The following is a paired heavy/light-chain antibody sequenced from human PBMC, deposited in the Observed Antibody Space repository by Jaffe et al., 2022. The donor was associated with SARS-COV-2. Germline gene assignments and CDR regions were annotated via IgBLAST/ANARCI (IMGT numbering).Light chain of an antibody. CDR3: QQYTSYPYT. CDR2: KAS. CDR1: QSISGW. Sequence: DIQMTQSPSALSASVGDTVTITCRASQSISGWLAWYQQKPGKAPKVLIYKASTLQRGVPSRFSGSGSGTDFTLTISSLQPDDSATYYCQQYTSYPYTFGQGTKLEIK. J-gene: IGKJ2*01. V-gene: IGKV1-5*03.
Heavy chain of an antibody. V-gene: IGHV1-69*01. CDR1: GDSFNTYA. CDR3: ARGPPGFEILGWLDP. CDR2: ITPMFGPA. D-gene: IGHD2-15*01. J-gene: IGHJ5*02. Sequence: QVQLVQSGAEVKKPGSSVKVSCKASGDSFNTYALNWVRQAPGQGLEWMGGITPMFGPAKYAQKFQGRVTITADESTRTVYMDLNSLTSEDTAVYYCARGPPGFEILGWLDPWGQGTLVTVSP.